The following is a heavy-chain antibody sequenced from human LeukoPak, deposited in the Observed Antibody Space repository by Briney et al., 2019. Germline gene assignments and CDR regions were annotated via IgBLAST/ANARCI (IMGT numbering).Heavy chain of an antibody. CDR1: GFTFDDYA. CDR3: AKGLIAVAGIPD. J-gene: IGHJ4*02. Sequence: GGSLRLSCAASGFTFDDYAMQWVRQAPGKGLEWVSGISWNSGSIGYADSVKGRFTISRDNAKNSLYLQMNSLRAEDTALYYCAKGLIAVAGIPDWGQGILVTVSS. CDR2: ISWNSGSI. D-gene: IGHD6-19*01. V-gene: IGHV3-9*01.